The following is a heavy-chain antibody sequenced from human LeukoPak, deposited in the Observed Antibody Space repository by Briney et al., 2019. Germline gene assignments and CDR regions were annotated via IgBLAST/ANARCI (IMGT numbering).Heavy chain of an antibody. CDR3: ARGDYDSSGYYFDY. V-gene: IGHV4-38-2*02. Sequence: PSETLSLTCNVSGYSISSGYYWGWIRQPPGNGLEWIVSMSHSGTTYYNPSLKSRVTISLDTSKNQFSLKLSSVTAADTAVYYCARGDYDSSGYYFDYWGQGTLVTVSS. J-gene: IGHJ4*02. CDR2: MSHSGTT. CDR1: GYSISSGYY. D-gene: IGHD3-22*01.